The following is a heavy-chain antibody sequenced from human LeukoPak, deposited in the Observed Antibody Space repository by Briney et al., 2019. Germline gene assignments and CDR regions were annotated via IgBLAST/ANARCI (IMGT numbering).Heavy chain of an antibody. D-gene: IGHD4-11*01. CDR1: GYSFTTYW. CDR3: ARPVNYSNFDY. Sequence: GESLKISCKGSGYSFTTYWIGWVRQMPGKGLDWMGIIYPGDSDTRYSPSFQGQVTISADKSISTAYLQWSSLKASDTAMYYCARPVNYSNFDYWGQGTLVTVSS. CDR2: IYPGDSDT. J-gene: IGHJ4*02. V-gene: IGHV5-51*01.